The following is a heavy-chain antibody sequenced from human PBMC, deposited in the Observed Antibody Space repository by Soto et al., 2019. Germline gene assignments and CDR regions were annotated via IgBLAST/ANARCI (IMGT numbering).Heavy chain of an antibody. CDR2: IYSGGST. V-gene: IGHV3-66*01. CDR1: GFTVSTNY. CDR3: ETVALWYHDSSGYPSLFES. Sequence: PGGSLRLSCAASGFTVSTNYMSWVRQAPGKGLEGVSVIYSGGSTHYADSVKGRFTISRDTSKNTLYLQMNSLRAGDTAVYYCETVALWYHDSSGYPSLFESSGHGALVPVSS. J-gene: IGHJ4*01. D-gene: IGHD3-22*01.